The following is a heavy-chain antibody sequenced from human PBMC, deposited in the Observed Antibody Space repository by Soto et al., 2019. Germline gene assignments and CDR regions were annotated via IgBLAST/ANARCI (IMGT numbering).Heavy chain of an antibody. CDR3: AVRHYDYSKEAFYNWFDP. D-gene: IGHD4-4*01. V-gene: IGHV1-8*01. CDR2: MNPNSGNT. Sequence: QVQLVQSGAEVKKPGASVKVSCKASGYTFTSYDINWVRQVTGQGLEWMGWMNPNSGNTGYAQKFQGRVTMTRNTSISTAYMELSSLRSEDTAVYYCAVRHYDYSKEAFYNWFDPWGQGTLVTVSS. J-gene: IGHJ5*02. CDR1: GYTFTSYD.